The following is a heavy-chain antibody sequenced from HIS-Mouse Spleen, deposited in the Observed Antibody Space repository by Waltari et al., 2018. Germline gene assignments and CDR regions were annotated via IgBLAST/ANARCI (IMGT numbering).Heavy chain of an antibody. V-gene: IGHV1-2*02. CDR3: ARVGLGIAFDI. J-gene: IGHJ3*02. CDR1: GYTFTGYS. CDR2: INPSSGGT. D-gene: IGHD7-27*01. Sequence: QVQLVQSGAEVKKPGASVKVSCKASGYTFTGYSMHWVRQAPGQGLEGMGWINPSSGGTNYAQKFQGRVTMTRDTSISTAYMELSRLRSDDTAVYYCARVGLGIAFDIWGQGTMVTVSS.